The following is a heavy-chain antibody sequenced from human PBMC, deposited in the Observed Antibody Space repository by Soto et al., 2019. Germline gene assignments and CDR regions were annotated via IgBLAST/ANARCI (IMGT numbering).Heavy chain of an antibody. J-gene: IGHJ6*02. CDR3: ARTSYYDSSGYYNMDV. CDR1: GGSISSYY. D-gene: IGHD3-22*01. Sequence: SETLSLTCTVSGGSISSYYWSWIRQPPGKGLELIGYIHHSGSTNYNPSLKSRVTISVDKSKNQFSLKLTSVTAADTADYYCARTSYYDSSGYYNMDVWGQGTTVTVSS. CDR2: IHHSGST. V-gene: IGHV4-59*12.